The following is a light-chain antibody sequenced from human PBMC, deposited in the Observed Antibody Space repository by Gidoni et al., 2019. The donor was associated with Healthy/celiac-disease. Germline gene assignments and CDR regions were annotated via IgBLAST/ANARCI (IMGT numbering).Light chain of an antibody. CDR1: QSISSY. Sequence: DIQMPQSPSSLSASVGDRVTITCRASQSISSYLNWYQQKPGKAPKLLIYAASSLQSGVPSRVSGSGSGTDFTLTIISLQPEDFATYYCQQSYSTTITFGQGTRLEIK. J-gene: IGKJ5*01. V-gene: IGKV1-39*01. CDR2: AAS. CDR3: QQSYSTTIT.